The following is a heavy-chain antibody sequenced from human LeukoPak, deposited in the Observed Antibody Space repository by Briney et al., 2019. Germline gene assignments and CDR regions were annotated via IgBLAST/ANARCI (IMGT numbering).Heavy chain of an antibody. CDR3: ARRARYSGSYYVDY. V-gene: IGHV4-59*01. Sequence: SETLSLTCTVSGGSICSYYWSWIRQPPGKGLEWIGYIYYSGRTNYNPSLKSRVTISIDTSKNQFSLKLSSVTAADTAVYYCARRARYSGSYYVDYWGQGTLVTVCS. J-gene: IGHJ4*02. CDR2: IYYSGRT. CDR1: GGSICSYY. D-gene: IGHD1-26*01.